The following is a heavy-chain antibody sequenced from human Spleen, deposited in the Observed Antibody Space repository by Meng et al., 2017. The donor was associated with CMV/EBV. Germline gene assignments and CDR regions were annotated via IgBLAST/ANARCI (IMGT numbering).Heavy chain of an antibody. CDR1: GFTFSSYS. CDR3: ARDRTPVDY. Sequence: LRLSCAASGFTFSSYSMNWVRQAPGKGLEWVSSITSSSSIYYADSVKGRFTISRDNAKNSLYLQMNSLRAEDTAVYYCARDRTPVDYWGQGTLVTVSS. J-gene: IGHJ4*02. CDR2: ITSSSSI. V-gene: IGHV3-21*01. D-gene: IGHD2-15*01.